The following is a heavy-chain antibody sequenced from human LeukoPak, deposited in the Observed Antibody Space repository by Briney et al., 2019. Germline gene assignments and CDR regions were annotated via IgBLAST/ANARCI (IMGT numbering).Heavy chain of an antibody. J-gene: IGHJ6*02. CDR2: IKQDGSEK. CDR3: ARDYFGAAAGTDQYYYYYGMDV. Sequence: GGSLRLSCAASGFTFSSYAMSWVRQAPGKGLEWVANIKQDGSEKYYVDSVKGRFTISRDNAKNSLYLQMNSLRAEDTAVYYCARDYFGAAAGTDQYYYYYGMDVWGQGTTVTVSS. D-gene: IGHD6-13*01. CDR1: GFTFSSYA. V-gene: IGHV3-7*01.